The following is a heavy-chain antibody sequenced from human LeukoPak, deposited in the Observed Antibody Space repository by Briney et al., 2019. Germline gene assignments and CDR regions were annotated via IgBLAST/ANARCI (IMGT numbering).Heavy chain of an antibody. CDR3: AKQGGSGSYSYYYGMDV. V-gene: IGHV3-66*04. J-gene: IGHJ6*02. D-gene: IGHD3-10*01. CDR1: GFTVSSNY. CDR2: IYSGGST. Sequence: GGSLRLSCAASGFTVSSNYMSWVRQAPGRGLEWVSVIYSGGSTYYADSVKGRFTISRDNSKNTLYLQMNSLRAEDTAVYYCAKQGGSGSYSYYYGMDVWGQGTTVTVSS.